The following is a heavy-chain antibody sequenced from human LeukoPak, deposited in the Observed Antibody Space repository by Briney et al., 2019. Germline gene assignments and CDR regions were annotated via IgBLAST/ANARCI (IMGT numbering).Heavy chain of an antibody. CDR3: ARSFSASNWLDP. V-gene: IGHV1-18*01. Sequence: EASVKVSCKASGYTFTNDGISWVRQAPRQGLEWMGWISGYNGNTMYSQKLQGRVTMTTDTSTSTAYMELGSLTSDDTAVYYCARSFSASNWLDPWGQGTLVTVSS. J-gene: IGHJ5*02. CDR1: GYTFTNDG. CDR2: ISGYNGNT.